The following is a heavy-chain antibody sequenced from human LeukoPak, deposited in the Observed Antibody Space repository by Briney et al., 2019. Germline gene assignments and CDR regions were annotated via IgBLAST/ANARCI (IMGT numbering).Heavy chain of an antibody. CDR3: ARDSRAYCSGGSCVSIDY. CDR1: GYTFTGYY. J-gene: IGHJ4*02. Sequence: ASVKVSCKASGYTFTGYYMNWVRQAPGQGLEWMGWINPNSGGTNYAQTFQGRVTMTRDTSISTAYMELSRLRSDDTAVYYCARDSRAYCSGGSCVSIDYWGEGTLVSVSS. D-gene: IGHD2-15*01. V-gene: IGHV1-2*02. CDR2: INPNSGGT.